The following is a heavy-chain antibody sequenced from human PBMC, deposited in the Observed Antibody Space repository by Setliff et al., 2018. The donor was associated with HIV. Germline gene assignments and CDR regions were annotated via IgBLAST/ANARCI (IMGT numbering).Heavy chain of an antibody. D-gene: IGHD5-18*01. CDR2: IRYDGSNK. J-gene: IGHJ4*02. CDR1: GFTFSSYG. CDR3: AKDFLPSLLVDTSHFDY. Sequence: GGSLRLSCAASGFTFSSYGMHWVRQAPGKGLEWVAFIRYDGSNKYYADSVKGRFTISRDNSKNTLYLQMNSLRAEDTAVYYCAKDFLPSLLVDTSHFDYRGQGTLVTVSS. V-gene: IGHV3-30*02.